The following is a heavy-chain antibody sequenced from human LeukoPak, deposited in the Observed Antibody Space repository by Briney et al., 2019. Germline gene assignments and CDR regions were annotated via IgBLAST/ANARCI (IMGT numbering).Heavy chain of an antibody. D-gene: IGHD2-15*01. CDR3: ARGDKFSGDY. CDR1: GFTLSSYA. J-gene: IGHJ4*02. V-gene: IGHV3-7*04. Sequence: GGSLRLSCAASGFTLSSYAMSWVRQAPGKGLEWVANINQDGREKYYVDSVKGRFTISRDNAKNTLYLQMNSLRAEDTAVYFCARGDKFSGDYWGQGTLVTVSS. CDR2: INQDGREK.